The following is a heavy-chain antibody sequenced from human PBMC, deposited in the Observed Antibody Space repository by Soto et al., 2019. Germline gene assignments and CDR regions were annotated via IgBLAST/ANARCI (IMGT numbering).Heavy chain of an antibody. CDR2: TSYDGTNK. Sequence: PGGSLRLSCEVSRFTFSTHGMHWVRQAPGKGLEWVAGTSYDGTNKYYARSVQGRFTISRENSMKTLYLQMNSLRTEDTAVYYCAKDLSGARWYYDALDVWGQGTTVTVSS. J-gene: IGHJ6*02. CDR1: RFTFSTHG. V-gene: IGHV3-30*18. D-gene: IGHD2-15*01. CDR3: AKDLSGARWYYDALDV.